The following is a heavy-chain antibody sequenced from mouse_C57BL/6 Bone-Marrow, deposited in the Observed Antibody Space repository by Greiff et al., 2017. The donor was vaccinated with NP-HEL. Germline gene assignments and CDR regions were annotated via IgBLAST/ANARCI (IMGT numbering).Heavy chain of an antibody. CDR3: ARAIIRRFAY. D-gene: IGHD1-2*01. J-gene: IGHJ3*01. CDR2: ISDGGSYT. Sequence: EVMLVESGGGLVKPGGSLKLSCAASGFTFSSYAMSWVRQTPEKRLEWVATISDGGSYTYYPDNVKGRFTISRDNAKNNLYLQMSHLKSEDTAMYYCARAIIRRFAYWGQGTLVTVSA. CDR1: GFTFSSYA. V-gene: IGHV5-4*03.